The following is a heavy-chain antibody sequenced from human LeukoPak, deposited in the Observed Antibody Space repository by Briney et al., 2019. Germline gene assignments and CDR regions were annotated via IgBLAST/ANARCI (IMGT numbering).Heavy chain of an antibody. CDR2: IYNDGTT. D-gene: IGHD3-10*01. Sequence: GGSLRLSCAASEFTVSSSYMSWVRQPPGKGLEWVSLIYNDGTTYYADSVKGRFSISRDNSKNTLDLQMNSLRAEDTAVYYCASSLYYYSSGTDSKTLGFDYWGQGTLVTVSS. V-gene: IGHV3-53*01. CDR3: ASSLYYYSSGTDSKTLGFDY. J-gene: IGHJ4*02. CDR1: EFTVSSSY.